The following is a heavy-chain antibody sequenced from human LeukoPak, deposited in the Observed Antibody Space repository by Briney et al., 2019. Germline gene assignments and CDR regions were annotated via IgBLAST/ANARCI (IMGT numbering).Heavy chain of an antibody. CDR1: GFTFRNYA. J-gene: IGHJ4*02. CDR3: AKGGKWDVTPFDY. D-gene: IGHD1-26*01. V-gene: IGHV3-23*01. Sequence: GGSLRLSCAASGFTFRNYAMTWVRQAPGKGLEWVSIISGSNSSTYYAGSVKGRFTISRDNSKNTLYLQVNSLRAEDTAVYYCAKGGKWDVTPFDYWGQGTLVTVSS. CDR2: ISGSNSST.